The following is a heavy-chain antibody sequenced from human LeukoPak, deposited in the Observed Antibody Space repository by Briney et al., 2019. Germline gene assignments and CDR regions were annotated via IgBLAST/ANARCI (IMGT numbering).Heavy chain of an antibody. J-gene: IGHJ4*02. V-gene: IGHV3-7*01. CDR3: ARGPKGVVIPYYFDY. D-gene: IGHD3-3*01. CDR2: IKQDGSEK. CDR1: GFTFSSYW. Sequence: SGGSLRLSCAASGFTFSSYWMSWVRQAPGKGLEWVANIKQDGSEKYYVDSVKGRFTISRDNAKNSLYLQMNSLRAEDTAVYYCARGPKGVVIPYYFDYWGQGTLVTVSS.